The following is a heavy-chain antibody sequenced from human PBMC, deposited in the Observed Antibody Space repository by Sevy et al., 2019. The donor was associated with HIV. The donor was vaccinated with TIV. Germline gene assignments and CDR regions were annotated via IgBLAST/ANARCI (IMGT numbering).Heavy chain of an antibody. CDR1: GFTFSNTW. D-gene: IGHD1-26*01. J-gene: IGHJ6*03. Sequence: GGSLRLSCAASGFTFSNTWMSWIRQAPGKGLEWVGRIKRKTDGGITDYAAPGKGNFSISRDDSKNTLYLQMSSLKTGDTALYYCTKVMEIGQELKSYYMDVWGKGTTVTVSS. CDR2: IKRKTDGGIT. CDR3: TKVMEIGQELKSYYMDV. V-gene: IGHV3-15*01.